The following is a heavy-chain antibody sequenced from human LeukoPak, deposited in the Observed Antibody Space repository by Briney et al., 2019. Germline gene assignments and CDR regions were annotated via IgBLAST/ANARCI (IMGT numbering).Heavy chain of an antibody. CDR1: GFTFSSYE. V-gene: IGHV3-48*03. Sequence: GGSLRLSCAASGFTFSSYEMNWVRLAPGKGLEWVSYISSSGSTIYYADSVKGRFTISRDNAKNSLYLQMNSLRAEDTAVYYCARESPGATRDYWGQGTLVTVSS. J-gene: IGHJ4*02. D-gene: IGHD1-26*01. CDR3: ARESPGATRDY. CDR2: ISSSGSTI.